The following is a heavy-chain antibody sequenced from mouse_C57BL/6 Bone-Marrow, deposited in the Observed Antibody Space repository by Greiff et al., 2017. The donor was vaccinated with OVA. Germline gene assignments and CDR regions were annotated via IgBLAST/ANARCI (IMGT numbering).Heavy chain of an antibody. CDR1: GYTFTSYW. CDR3: ARSDYYGSSYDFDD. V-gene: IGHV1-69*01. J-gene: IGHJ2*01. Sequence: QVQLQQPGAELVMPGASVKLSCKASGYTFTSYWMHWVTPRPGQGLEWIGAIDPSDSYTNYNQKFKGKSTLTVDKSSSTAYMQLSSLTSEDSAVYYCARSDYYGSSYDFDDWGQGTTLTVSS. D-gene: IGHD1-1*01. CDR2: IDPSDSYT.